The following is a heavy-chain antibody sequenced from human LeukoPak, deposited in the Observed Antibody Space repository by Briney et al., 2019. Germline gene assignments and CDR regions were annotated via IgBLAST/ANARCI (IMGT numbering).Heavy chain of an antibody. D-gene: IGHD3-22*01. CDR3: AREDTYYYDSSGYYYDYYMDV. CDR2: IYTSGST. V-gene: IGHV4-39*07. J-gene: IGHJ6*03. Sequence: SETLSLTCTVSGGSISSSSYYWGWIREPPGKGREWNGRIYTSGSTNYNPSLKSRVTMSVDTSKNQFSLKLSSVTAADTAVYYCAREDTYYYDSSGYYYDYYMDVWGKGTTVTISS. CDR1: GGSISSSSYY.